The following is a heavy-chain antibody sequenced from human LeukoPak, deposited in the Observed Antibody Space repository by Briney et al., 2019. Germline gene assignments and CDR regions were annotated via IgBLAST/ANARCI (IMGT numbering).Heavy chain of an antibody. CDR3: ARLYYDSGDYSTNYFDY. Sequence: PGGSLRLSCAASGFTFSSYAMSWVRQAPGKGLEWVSAISGSGDSTYYADSAKGRFTISRDNSKNTLYLQMNSLRAEDTAVYYCARLYYDSGDYSTNYFDYWGQGTLVTVSS. D-gene: IGHD3-22*01. CDR1: GFTFSSYA. CDR2: ISGSGDST. V-gene: IGHV3-23*01. J-gene: IGHJ4*02.